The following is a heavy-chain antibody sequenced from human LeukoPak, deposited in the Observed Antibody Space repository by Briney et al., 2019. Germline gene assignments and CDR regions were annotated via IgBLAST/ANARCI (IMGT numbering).Heavy chain of an antibody. CDR1: GYTFTSYG. D-gene: IGHD2-21*01. CDR3: ARDFRRCCGGDCYGMDV. CDR2: ISAYNGNT. V-gene: IGHV1-18*01. J-gene: IGHJ6*02. Sequence: ASVKVSCKASGYTFTSYGISWVRQAPGQGLEWMGWISAYNGNTNYAQKLQGRVTMTTDTSTSTAYMELRSLRSDDTAVYYCARDFRRCCGGDCYGMDVWGQGTTVTVSS.